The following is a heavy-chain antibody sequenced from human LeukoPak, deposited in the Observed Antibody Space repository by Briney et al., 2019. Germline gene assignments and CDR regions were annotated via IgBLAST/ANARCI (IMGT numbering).Heavy chain of an antibody. Sequence: PSETLSLTCTVSGGSISSYYWSWIRQPPGKGLEWIGYIYYSGSTNYNPSLKSRVTISVDTSKNQFSLKLSSVTAADTAVYYCARGGDDSSGYYPDYWGQGTLVTVSS. CDR1: GGSISSYY. V-gene: IGHV4-59*01. J-gene: IGHJ4*02. D-gene: IGHD3-22*01. CDR2: IYYSGST. CDR3: ARGGDDSSGYYPDY.